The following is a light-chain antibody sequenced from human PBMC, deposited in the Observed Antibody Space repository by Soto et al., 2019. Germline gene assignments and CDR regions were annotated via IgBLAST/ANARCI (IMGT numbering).Light chain of an antibody. Sequence: EIVLTQSPGTLSLSPGERATLACRASRSVSTNYVAWYQRKPGQAPRLLIYGASSRATDIPRRYSGSGSGTDFTLTITRLEPEDFAVYYCQQDGSSPPTFGQATKVESK. V-gene: IGKV3-20*01. CDR3: QQDGSSPPT. CDR2: GAS. J-gene: IGKJ1*01. CDR1: RSVSTNY.